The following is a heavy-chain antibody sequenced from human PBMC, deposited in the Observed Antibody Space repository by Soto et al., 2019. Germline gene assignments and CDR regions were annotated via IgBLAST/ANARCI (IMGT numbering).Heavy chain of an antibody. CDR2: ISAYNGNT. CDR1: GYTFTGYY. D-gene: IGHD5-12*01. CDR3: ARDKVEMATIFDS. Sequence: ASVKVSCKASGYTFTGYYMHWVRQAPGQGLEWMGWISAYNGNTNYAQKIQGRVTMTTDTSTSTAYMELRSLRSDDTAMYYCARDKVEMATIFDSWGQGTLVTVSS. J-gene: IGHJ4*02. V-gene: IGHV1-18*04.